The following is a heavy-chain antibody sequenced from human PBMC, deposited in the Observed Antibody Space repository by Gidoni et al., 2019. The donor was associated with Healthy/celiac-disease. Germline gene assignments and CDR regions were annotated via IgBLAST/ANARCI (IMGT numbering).Heavy chain of an antibody. Sequence: EVQLLESGGGLVPPGGSLRLSCAASGFPFIRYAMRWVRQAPGKGLEWVSVISGSGGSTYYADSVKGRFTISRDNSKNTLYLQMNSLRAEDTAVYYCAKYGEYYDFWSGYPWGSNAFDIWGQGTMVTVSS. D-gene: IGHD3-3*01. CDR1: GFPFIRYA. V-gene: IGHV3-23*01. CDR3: AKYGEYYDFWSGYPWGSNAFDI. CDR2: ISGSGGST. J-gene: IGHJ3*02.